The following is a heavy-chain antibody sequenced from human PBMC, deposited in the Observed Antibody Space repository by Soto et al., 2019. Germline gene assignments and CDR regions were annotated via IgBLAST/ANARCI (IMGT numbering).Heavy chain of an antibody. D-gene: IGHD1-26*01. CDR3: AKVPVGATGRFDY. Sequence: GSLRLSCAGSGFTFSNYAMSWVRQAPGKGLAWVSAISGSGGSTYYADSVKGRFTISRDNSRNTLYLQMNSLRAEDTALYYCAKVPVGATGRFDYWGQGTLVTVSS. V-gene: IGHV3-23*01. J-gene: IGHJ4*02. CDR2: ISGSGGST. CDR1: GFTFSNYA.